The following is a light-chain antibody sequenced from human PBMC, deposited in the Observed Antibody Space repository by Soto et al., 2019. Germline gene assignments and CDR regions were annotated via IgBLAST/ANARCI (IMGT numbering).Light chain of an antibody. Sequence: QSVLTQPPSVSAAPGQRVTISCTGSSSNIGAGYDIHWYQQVPGTAPKLLIYGNNNRPSGVPDRFSGSKSGTSASLAITGLQAEDEADYYCQSYDSSLSGVVFGGGTKLTVL. CDR2: GNN. J-gene: IGLJ2*01. V-gene: IGLV1-40*01. CDR3: QSYDSSLSGVV. CDR1: SSNIGAGYD.